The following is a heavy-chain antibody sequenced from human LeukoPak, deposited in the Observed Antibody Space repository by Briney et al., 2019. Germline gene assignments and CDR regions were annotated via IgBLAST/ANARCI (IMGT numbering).Heavy chain of an antibody. J-gene: IGHJ4*02. CDR3: ARVMLGTANFDY. CDR2: INPSGGST. CDR1: GYTFTSYY. D-gene: IGHD3-10*02. V-gene: IGHV1-46*01. Sequence: ASVKVSCKASGYTFTSYYMHWVRQAPGQGLEWMGIINPSGGSTSYAQKFQGRVTMTRDTSTSTAYMELRSLRSDDTAVYYCARVMLGTANFDYWGQGTLVTVSS.